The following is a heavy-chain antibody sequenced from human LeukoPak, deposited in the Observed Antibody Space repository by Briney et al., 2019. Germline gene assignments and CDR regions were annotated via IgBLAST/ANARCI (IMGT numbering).Heavy chain of an antibody. D-gene: IGHD3-3*01. CDR3: AKALLRFLEWLGDV. J-gene: IGHJ6*04. V-gene: IGHV3-23*01. Sequence: GGSLRLSCAASGFTFSSYAMSWVRQAPGKGLEWVSEISGSGGITYYADSVEGRFTISRDNSKNTVYLQVNNLRTEDTAVYYCAKALLRFLEWLGDVWGKGTTVTVSS. CDR1: GFTFSSYA. CDR2: ISGSGGIT.